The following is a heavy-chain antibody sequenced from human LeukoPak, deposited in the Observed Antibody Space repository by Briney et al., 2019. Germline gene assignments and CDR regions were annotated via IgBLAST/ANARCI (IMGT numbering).Heavy chain of an antibody. Sequence: KPSETLSLTCAVYGGSFSGYYWSWIRQPPGKGLEWIGEINHSGSTNLNPSLKSRVTLSVDTSKYQFSLKLTSVTAADAAVYYCASSVGSTDYWGQGTLVTVSS. J-gene: IGHJ4*02. V-gene: IGHV4-34*01. CDR1: GGSFSGYY. CDR3: ASSVGSTDY. D-gene: IGHD1-26*01. CDR2: INHSGST.